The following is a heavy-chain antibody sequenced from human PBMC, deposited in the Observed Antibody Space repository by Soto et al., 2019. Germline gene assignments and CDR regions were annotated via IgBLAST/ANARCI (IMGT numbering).Heavy chain of an antibody. V-gene: IGHV3-30-3*01. CDR3: ARDAKDSSSWYSPCDY. CDR2: ISYDGSNK. D-gene: IGHD6-13*01. CDR1: GFTFSSYA. Sequence: QVQLVESGGGVVQPGRSLRLSCAASGFTFSSYAMHWVRQAPGKGLEWVAVISYDGSNKYYADSVKGRFTISRDNSKNTLYLQMNSLRVEDTAVYYCARDAKDSSSWYSPCDYWGQGTLVTVSS. J-gene: IGHJ4*02.